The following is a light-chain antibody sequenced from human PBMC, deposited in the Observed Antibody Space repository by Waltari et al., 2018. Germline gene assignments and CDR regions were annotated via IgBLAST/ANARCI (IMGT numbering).Light chain of an antibody. CDR2: DAT. Sequence: ELVLTQSPGTLSLSPGERATLSCRASQSVSKYLAWYQQNTGQAPRLHIYDATTRAPGIPDRFSATGWGTDFSLSISRLEPEDFAVYYCQKYGTLPATFGQGTKVQMK. CDR3: QKYGTLPAT. CDR1: QSVSKY. V-gene: IGKV3-20*01. J-gene: IGKJ1*01.